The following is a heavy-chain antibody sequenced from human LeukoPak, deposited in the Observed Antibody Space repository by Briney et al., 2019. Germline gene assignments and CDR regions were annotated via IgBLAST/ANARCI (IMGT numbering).Heavy chain of an antibody. CDR2: IYYSGST. CDR1: GGSISSYY. J-gene: IGHJ3*02. V-gene: IGHV4-59*01. CDR3: ASNGGRRDAFDI. D-gene: IGHD2-15*01. Sequence: PSETLSLTCTVSGGSISSYYWSWIRQPPGKGLEWIGYIYYSGSTNYNPSLKSRVTISVDTSKNQFSLKLSSVTAADTAVYYCASNGGRRDAFDIWGQGTMVTVSS.